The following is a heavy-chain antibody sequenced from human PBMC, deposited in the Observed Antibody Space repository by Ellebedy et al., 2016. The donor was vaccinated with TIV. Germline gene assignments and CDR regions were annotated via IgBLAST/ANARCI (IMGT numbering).Heavy chain of an antibody. CDR1: GLTFSSYG. Sequence: PGGSLRLSCAASGLTFSSYGMHWVRQAPGKGLEWVAVIWYDGSNKYYADSVKGRFTISRDNSKSTLYLQMDSLRAEDTAVYYCARANTAMVRRNHMDVWGQGTTVTVSS. CDR3: ARANTAMVRRNHMDV. V-gene: IGHV3-33*01. J-gene: IGHJ6*02. D-gene: IGHD5-18*01. CDR2: IWYDGSNK.